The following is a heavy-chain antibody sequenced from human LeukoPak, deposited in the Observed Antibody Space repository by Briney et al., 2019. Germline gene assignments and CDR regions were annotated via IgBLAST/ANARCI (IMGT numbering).Heavy chain of an antibody. D-gene: IGHD3-22*01. CDR3: ARAPSYYDSSGYYVPSFDY. CDR1: GGTFSSYA. V-gene: IGHV1-69*04. Sequence: SVKVSCKASGGTFSSYAISWVRQAPGQGLEWMGRIIPILGIANYAQKFQGRVTITADKSTSTAYMELSSLRSEDTAVYYCARAPSYYDSSGYYVPSFDYWGQGTLVTVSS. J-gene: IGHJ4*02. CDR2: IIPILGIA.